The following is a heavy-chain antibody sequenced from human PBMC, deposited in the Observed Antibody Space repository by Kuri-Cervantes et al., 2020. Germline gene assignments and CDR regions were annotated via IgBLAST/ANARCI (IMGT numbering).Heavy chain of an antibody. D-gene: IGHD4-17*01. V-gene: IGHV4-31*02. Sequence: SCTVSGGSISSGGYYWSWIRQHPGKGLEWIGYIYYSGSTYYNPSLKSRVTISVDTSKNQFSLKLSSVTAADTAVYYCATGDGDYGDPWGYWGQGTQVTVSS. CDR2: IYYSGST. CDR3: ATGDGDYGDPWGY. J-gene: IGHJ4*02. CDR1: GGSISSGGYY.